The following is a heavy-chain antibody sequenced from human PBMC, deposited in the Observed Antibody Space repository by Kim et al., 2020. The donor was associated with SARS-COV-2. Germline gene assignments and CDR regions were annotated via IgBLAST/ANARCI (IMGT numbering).Heavy chain of an antibody. D-gene: IGHD2-15*01. V-gene: IGHV3-23*01. J-gene: IGHJ6*02. Sequence: GGSLRLSCAASGFSFRTNAMSWVRQAPGKGLEWVSGITHSGGSTYYADSVKGRFTISRDNSKNTLFLQMNSLRAEDTALYYCAKWRGSYYYGMDVWGQGTTVTVFS. CDR3: AKWRGSYYYGMDV. CDR1: GFSFRTNA. CDR2: ITHSGGST.